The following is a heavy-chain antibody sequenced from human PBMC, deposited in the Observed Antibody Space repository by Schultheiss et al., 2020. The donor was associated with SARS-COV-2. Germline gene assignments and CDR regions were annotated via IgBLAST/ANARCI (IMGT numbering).Heavy chain of an antibody. Sequence: GSLRLSCTVSGGSINTYYWSWIRQPPGKGLEWIGYINYRGNTNYNPSLKSRVTMSVETSKNQFSLRLRSVTAADTAVYYCARARYYYDSRGYIYYYYYGMDVWGQGTTVTVSS. CDR1: GGSINTYY. D-gene: IGHD3-22*01. J-gene: IGHJ6*02. V-gene: IGHV4-59*01. CDR3: ARARYYYDSRGYIYYYYYGMDV. CDR2: INYRGNT.